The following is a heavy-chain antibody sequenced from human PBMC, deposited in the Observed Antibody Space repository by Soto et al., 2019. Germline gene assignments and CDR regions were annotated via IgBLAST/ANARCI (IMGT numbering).Heavy chain of an antibody. CDR3: ASVYCSSTSCPNEKKNDY. Sequence: ASVKVSCKASGGTFSSYTISWVRQAPGQGLEWMGRIIPILGIANYAQKFQGRVTITADKSTSTAYMELSSLRSEDTAVYYCASVYCSSTSCPNEKKNDYWGQGTLVTVSS. CDR2: IIPILGIA. V-gene: IGHV1-69*02. J-gene: IGHJ4*02. CDR1: GGTFSSYT. D-gene: IGHD2-2*01.